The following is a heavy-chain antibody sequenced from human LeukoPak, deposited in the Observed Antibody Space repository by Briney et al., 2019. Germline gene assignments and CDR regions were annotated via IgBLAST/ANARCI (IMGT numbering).Heavy chain of an antibody. V-gene: IGHV4-59*08. Sequence: SETLSLTCTVSGGSIRIYYWSWIRQPPGKGLEWIGYIYYSGSTNYNPSLKSRVTISVDTSKNQFSLKLSSVTAADTVVYYRARLGLGGSYSPFDYWGQGTLVTVSS. J-gene: IGHJ4*02. CDR2: IYYSGST. CDR3: ARLGLGGSYSPFDY. CDR1: GGSIRIYY. D-gene: IGHD1-26*01.